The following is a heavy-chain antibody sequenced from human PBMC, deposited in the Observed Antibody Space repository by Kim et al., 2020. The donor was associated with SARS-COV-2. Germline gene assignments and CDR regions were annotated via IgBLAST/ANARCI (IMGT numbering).Heavy chain of an antibody. CDR1: GFTFSSYW. J-gene: IGHJ4*02. V-gene: IGHV3-74*01. CDR3: ARKGSGWYDGAGDDY. CDR2: INSDGSST. Sequence: GSLRLSCAASGFTFSSYWMHWVRQAPGKGLVWVSRINSDGSSTSYADSVKGRFTISRDNAKNTLYLQMNSLRAEDTAVYYCARKGSGWYDGAGDDYWGQGTLVTVSS. D-gene: IGHD6-19*01.